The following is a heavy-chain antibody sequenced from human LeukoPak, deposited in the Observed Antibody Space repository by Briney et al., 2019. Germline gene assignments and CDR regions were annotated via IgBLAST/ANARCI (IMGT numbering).Heavy chain of an antibody. D-gene: IGHD6-19*01. Sequence: GGSLRLSCAASGFTFSTYGMTWVRQAPGKGLEWVANINQDGNMENYVDSVKGRFTISRDNARNSLYLQMNSLRSEDTAIYYCARDGGWYRDYWGQGTLVTVSS. CDR2: INQDGNME. J-gene: IGHJ4*02. CDR1: GFTFSTYG. CDR3: ARDGGWYRDY. V-gene: IGHV3-7*01.